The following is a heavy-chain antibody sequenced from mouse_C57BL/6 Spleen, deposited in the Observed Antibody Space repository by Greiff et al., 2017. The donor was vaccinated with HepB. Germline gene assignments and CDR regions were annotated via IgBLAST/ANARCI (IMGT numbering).Heavy chain of an antibody. V-gene: IGHV1-55*01. D-gene: IGHD2-4*01. CDR3: ARRSYDYDPCAMDY. J-gene: IGHJ4*01. CDR1: GYTFTSYW. CDR2: IYPGSGST. Sequence: QVQLQQPGAELVKPGASVKMSCKASGYTFTSYWITWVKQRPGQGLEWIGDIYPGSGSTNYNEKFKSKATLTVDTSSSTAYMQLSSLTSEDSAVYYCARRSYDYDPCAMDYWGQGTSVTVSS.